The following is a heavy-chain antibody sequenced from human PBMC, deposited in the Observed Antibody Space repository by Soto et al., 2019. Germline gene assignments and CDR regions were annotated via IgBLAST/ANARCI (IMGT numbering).Heavy chain of an antibody. Sequence: GGSLRLSCAASGFTFSRYAIHWVRQAPGKGLEWVAVISYDGSNKYYADSVKGRFTISRDNSKNTLYLQMNSLRAEDTAVYYCARDNYGDSRYYGMDVWGQGTTVTVSS. J-gene: IGHJ6*02. V-gene: IGHV3-30-3*01. D-gene: IGHD4-17*01. CDR2: ISYDGSNK. CDR3: ARDNYGDSRYYGMDV. CDR1: GFTFSRYA.